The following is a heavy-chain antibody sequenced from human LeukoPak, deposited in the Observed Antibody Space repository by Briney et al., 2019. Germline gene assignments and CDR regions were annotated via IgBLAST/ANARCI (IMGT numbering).Heavy chain of an antibody. Sequence: GASVKVSCKASGYTFTGYFIQWVRQAPGQGLEWMGWIDPDSGGTNYAQKFQGRVTMTRDTSITTAYLELSRLRSDDTAVYYCARVGSCGATSCYGGFAPWGQGTLVTVSS. CDR2: IDPDSGGT. V-gene: IGHV1-2*02. J-gene: IGHJ5*02. CDR3: ARVGSCGATSCYGGFAP. D-gene: IGHD2-2*01. CDR1: GYTFTGYF.